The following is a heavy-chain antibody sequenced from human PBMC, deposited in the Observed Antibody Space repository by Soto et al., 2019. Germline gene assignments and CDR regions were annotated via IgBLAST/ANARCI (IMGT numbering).Heavy chain of an antibody. Sequence: PGGSLRLSCAASGFTVSSNYMSWVRQAPGKGLEWVSVIYSGGSTYYADSVKGRFTISRDNSKNTLYLQMNSLRAEDTAVYYCARESPSLSVRFLEWPPRYYYGMDVWGQGTTVTVSS. CDR1: GFTVSSNY. J-gene: IGHJ6*02. V-gene: IGHV3-66*01. CDR2: IYSGGST. CDR3: ARESPSLSVRFLEWPPRYYYGMDV. D-gene: IGHD3-3*01.